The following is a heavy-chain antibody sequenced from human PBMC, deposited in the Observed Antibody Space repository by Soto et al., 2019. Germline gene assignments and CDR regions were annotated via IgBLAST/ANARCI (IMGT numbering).Heavy chain of an antibody. Sequence: QVQLQQWGAGLLKPSETLSHTCAVYGGSFSGYYWSWIRQPPGKGLEWIGEINHSGSTNYNPSLKSRVTISVDTSKNQFSLKLSSVTAADTAVNYCERGVGDHYYGSRPKDYFDYWGQGTLVTVSS. D-gene: IGHD3-10*01. V-gene: IGHV4-34*01. CDR3: ERGVGDHYYGSRPKDYFDY. J-gene: IGHJ4*02. CDR1: GGSFSGYY. CDR2: INHSGST.